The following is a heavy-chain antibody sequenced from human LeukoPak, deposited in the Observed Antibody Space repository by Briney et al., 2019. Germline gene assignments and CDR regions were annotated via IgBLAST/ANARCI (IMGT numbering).Heavy chain of an antibody. CDR2: INPSGGST. V-gene: IGHV1-46*01. CDR1: GYTFTSYY. J-gene: IGHJ6*02. D-gene: IGHD2-2*01. Sequence: GASVKVSCKASGYTFTSYYRHWVRQAPGQGLEWMGIINPSGGSTSYAQKFQGRVTMTRDTSTSTVYMELSSLRSEDTAVYYCARSRRYCSSTSCYRYYYGMDVWGQGTTVTVSS. CDR3: ARSRRYCSSTSCYRYYYGMDV.